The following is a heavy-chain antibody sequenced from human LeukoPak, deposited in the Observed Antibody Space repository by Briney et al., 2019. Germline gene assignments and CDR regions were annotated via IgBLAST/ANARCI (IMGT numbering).Heavy chain of an antibody. D-gene: IGHD6-13*01. CDR3: ARDAGYGMDV. Sequence: SETLSLTCTVSGGSVSHGGYYWSWIRQHPGKGLEWIGCSGSTYYNPSLKSRVTISVDTSKNQFSLTLSSVTAADTAVYYCARDAGYGMDVWGQGTTVTVSS. J-gene: IGHJ6*02. CDR1: GGSVSHGGYY. V-gene: IGHV4-31*03. CDR2: SGST.